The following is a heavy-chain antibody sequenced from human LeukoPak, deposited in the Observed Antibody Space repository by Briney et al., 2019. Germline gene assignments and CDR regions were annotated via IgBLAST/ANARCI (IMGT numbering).Heavy chain of an antibody. CDR2: IWYDGSNK. CDR1: GFTFSSYG. D-gene: IGHD3-22*01. CDR3: AREYATTYYYDSSGYQDNWFDP. V-gene: IGHV3-33*01. J-gene: IGHJ5*02. Sequence: GGSLRLSCAASGFTFSSYGMHRVRQAPGKGLEWVAVIWYDGSNKYYADSVKGRFTISRDNSKNTLYLQMNCLRAEDTAVYYCAREYATTYYYDSSGYQDNWFDPWGQGTLVTVSS.